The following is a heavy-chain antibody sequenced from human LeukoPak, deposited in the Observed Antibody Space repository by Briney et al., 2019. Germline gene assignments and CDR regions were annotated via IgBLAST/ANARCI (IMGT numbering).Heavy chain of an antibody. D-gene: IGHD3-22*01. CDR1: GGSISSGGYS. J-gene: IGHJ4*02. Sequence: SETLSLTCAVSGGSISSGGYSWSWIRQPPGKGLEWIGYIYHSGSTNYNPSLKSRVTISVDTSKNQFSLKLSSVTAADTAVYYCARWKNYYYDSSGYLFDYWGQGTLVTVSS. CDR3: ARWKNYYYDSSGYLFDY. V-gene: IGHV4-30-2*01. CDR2: IYHSGST.